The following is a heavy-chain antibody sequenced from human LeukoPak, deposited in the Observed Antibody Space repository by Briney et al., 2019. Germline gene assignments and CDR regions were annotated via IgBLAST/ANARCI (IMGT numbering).Heavy chain of an antibody. CDR3: ARASGGDGSGSL. V-gene: IGHV4-61*01. J-gene: IGHJ4*02. CDR1: GYSISSGYY. Sequence: SETLSLTCTVSGYSISSGYYWSWIRQPPWKGLEWIGYIYYSGSPDYNPSLKSRVTISVDTSKNQFSLNLSSVTAADTAMYYCARASGGDGSGSLWGQGTLVTVSS. CDR2: IYYSGSP. D-gene: IGHD3-10*01.